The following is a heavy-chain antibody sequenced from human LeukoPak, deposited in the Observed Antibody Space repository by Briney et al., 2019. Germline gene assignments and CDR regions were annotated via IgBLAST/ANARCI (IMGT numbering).Heavy chain of an antibody. D-gene: IGHD5-12*01. J-gene: IGHJ4*02. CDR1: GFTFSSYG. Sequence: GGSLRLSCAASGFTFSSYGMHWVRQAPGKGLEWVAVISYDGSNKYYADSVKGRFTISRDNSKNTLYLHMNSLRAEDTAVYYCAKDRVATVDYWGQGTLVTVSS. CDR2: ISYDGSNK. CDR3: AKDRVATVDY. V-gene: IGHV3-30*18.